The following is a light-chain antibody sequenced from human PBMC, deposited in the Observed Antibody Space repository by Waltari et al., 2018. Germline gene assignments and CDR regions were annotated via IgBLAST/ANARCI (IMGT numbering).Light chain of an antibody. J-gene: IGKJ2*01. CDR3: QQSYSTPRYT. CDR1: QSISSY. V-gene: IGKV1-39*01. Sequence: DIQMTQSPSSLSASVGDRVTITCRASQSISSYLNWYQQKPGKAPKLLIYAASSLQSGVPSRFSGNGSGTDFTLTISSLQPEDFATYYCQQSYSTPRYTFGQGTKLEIK. CDR2: AAS.